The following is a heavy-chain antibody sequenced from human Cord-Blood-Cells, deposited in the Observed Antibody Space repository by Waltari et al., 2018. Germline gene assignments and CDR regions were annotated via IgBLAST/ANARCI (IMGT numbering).Heavy chain of an antibody. CDR3: ASEGSGSYDY. CDR2: IYYSGST. Sequence: QLQLQESGPGLVKPSETLSLPCTVSGGSISSSSYYWGWIRQPPGKGLEWIGSIYYSGSTYHNPSLKSRVTISVDTSKNQFSLKLSSVTAADTAVYYCASEGSGSYDYWGQGTLVTVSS. V-gene: IGHV4-39*07. CDR1: GGSISSSSYY. D-gene: IGHD1-26*01. J-gene: IGHJ4*02.